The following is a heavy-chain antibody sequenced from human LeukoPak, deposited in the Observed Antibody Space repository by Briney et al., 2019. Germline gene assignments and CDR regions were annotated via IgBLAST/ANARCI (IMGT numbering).Heavy chain of an antibody. CDR3: AGKAVAGPYFDY. Sequence: SETLSLTCTVSGGSISSYYWSWIRQPPGKGLEWIGYIYYSGSTNYNPSLKSRVTISVDTSKNQFSLKLTSVTAADTAVYYCAGKAVAGPYFDYWGQGTLVTVSS. D-gene: IGHD6-19*01. CDR1: GGSISSYY. CDR2: IYYSGST. V-gene: IGHV4-59*12. J-gene: IGHJ4*02.